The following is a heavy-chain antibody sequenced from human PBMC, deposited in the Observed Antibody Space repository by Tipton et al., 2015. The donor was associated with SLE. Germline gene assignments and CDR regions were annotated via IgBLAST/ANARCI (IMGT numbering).Heavy chain of an antibody. CDR1: GGSISSYY. CDR3: ARWAGPTVNFDY. V-gene: IGHV4-59*01. CDR2: IYYSGST. J-gene: IGHJ4*02. Sequence: LGLSCTVSGGSISSYYWSWIRQPPGKGLEWIGYIYYSGSTNYNPSLKSRVTISVDTSKNQFSLKLSSVTAADTAVYYCARWAGPTVNFDYWGQGTLVTVPS. D-gene: IGHD4-11*01.